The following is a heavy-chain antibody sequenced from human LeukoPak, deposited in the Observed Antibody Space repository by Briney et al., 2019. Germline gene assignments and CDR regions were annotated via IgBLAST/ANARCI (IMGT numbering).Heavy chain of an antibody. D-gene: IGHD3-10*01. CDR1: GGSISSGTYY. J-gene: IGHJ3*02. CDR3: ARARRRGDAFDI. CDR2: IYYSGST. Sequence: PSETLSLTCTVSGGSISSGTYYWSWIRQPPGKGLEWIGYIYYSGSTNYNPSLKSRVTISVDTSKNQFSLKLSSVTAADTAVYYCARARRRGDAFDIWGQGTMVTVSS. V-gene: IGHV4-61*01.